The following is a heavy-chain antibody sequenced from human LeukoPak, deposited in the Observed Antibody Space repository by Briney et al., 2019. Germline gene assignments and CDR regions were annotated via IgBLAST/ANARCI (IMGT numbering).Heavy chain of an antibody. CDR3: ARVSSTAFDH. V-gene: IGHV3-11*01. D-gene: IGHD1-26*01. CDR2: ISTTGNTI. CDR1: GFTFSDYY. Sequence: GSLRLSCAASGFTFSDYYMSWIRQAPGKGQEWVSYISTTGNTIYYADSVKGRFTISRDNAKNSLYLQMNSLRAEDTAVYYCARVSSTAFDHWGQGTLVTVSS. J-gene: IGHJ4*02.